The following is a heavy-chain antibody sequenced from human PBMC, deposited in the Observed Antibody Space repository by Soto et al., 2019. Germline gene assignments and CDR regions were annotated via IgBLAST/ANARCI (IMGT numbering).Heavy chain of an antibody. D-gene: IGHD3-22*01. Sequence: PGESLKISCKGSGYYFTTYWIGWVRQMPGKGLEWMGIIYPADSDTRYSPSFQGQVSISADKSISTAYLQWSSLKASDTAIYYCVRANYYHNSGYFLNFDSWGQGTLVTVSS. CDR1: GYYFTTYW. J-gene: IGHJ4*02. V-gene: IGHV5-51*01. CDR3: VRANYYHNSGYFLNFDS. CDR2: IYPADSDT.